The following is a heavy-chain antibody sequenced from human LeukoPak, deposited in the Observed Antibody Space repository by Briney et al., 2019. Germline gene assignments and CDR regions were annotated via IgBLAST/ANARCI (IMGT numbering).Heavy chain of an antibody. D-gene: IGHD4-17*01. CDR2: TNPNSGGT. Sequence: GASVKVSCKVSGYTLTELSMHWVRQAPGQGLEWMGRTNPNSGGTNYAQKFQGRVTMTRDTSISTAYMELSRLRSDDTAVYYCARDLPTVTTRSAFDIWGQGTMVTVSS. V-gene: IGHV1-2*06. CDR3: ARDLPTVTTRSAFDI. CDR1: GYTLTELS. J-gene: IGHJ3*02.